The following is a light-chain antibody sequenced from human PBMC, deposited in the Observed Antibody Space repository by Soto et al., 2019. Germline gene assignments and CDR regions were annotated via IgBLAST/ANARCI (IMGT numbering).Light chain of an antibody. J-gene: IGKJ2*01. CDR3: QQYNNWPLF. CDR2: GAS. Sequence: EIVMTQSPATLSVSPGERATLSCRASQSVSSNLAWYQQKPGQAPRLLIYGASTRATGIPARFSGSGSGTKFTLTISSLQSEDFAVYYCQQYNNWPLFFGQGTKLEIK. CDR1: QSVSSN. V-gene: IGKV3-15*01.